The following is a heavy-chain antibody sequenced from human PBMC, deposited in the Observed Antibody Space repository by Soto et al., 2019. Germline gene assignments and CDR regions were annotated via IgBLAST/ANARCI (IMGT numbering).Heavy chain of an antibody. Sequence: AGGSLRLSCAASEFTFSSYSMHWVRQAPGKGLVWVSRVNSDGSSTSYADSVKGRFTISRDNAKNTLYLQMNSLRAEDTAVYYCARDPDYYCTNGVCSTGVQWPRYYYYMDVWGKGTTVTVSS. CDR1: EFTFSSYS. CDR2: VNSDGSST. V-gene: IGHV3-74*01. CDR3: ARDPDYYCTNGVCSTGVQWPRYYYYMDV. D-gene: IGHD2-8*01. J-gene: IGHJ6*03.